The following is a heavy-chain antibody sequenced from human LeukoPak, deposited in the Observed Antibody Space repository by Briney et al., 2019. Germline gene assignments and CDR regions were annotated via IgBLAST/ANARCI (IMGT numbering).Heavy chain of an antibody. CDR2: ISSNGGST. V-gene: IGHV3-64*01. CDR3: AGERYSGSYLVVSRWFDP. D-gene: IGHD1-26*01. Sequence: GGSLRLSCAASGFTFSSYAMHWVRQAPGKGLEYVSAISSNGGSTYYANSVKGRFTISRDNSKNTLYLQMGSLRAEDMAVYYCAGERYSGSYLVVSRWFDPWGQGTLVTVSS. CDR1: GFTFSSYA. J-gene: IGHJ5*02.